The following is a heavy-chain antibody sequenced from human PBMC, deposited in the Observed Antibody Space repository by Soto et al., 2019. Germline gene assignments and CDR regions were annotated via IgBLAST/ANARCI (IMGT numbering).Heavy chain of an antibody. CDR3: ARDLGAFDI. CDR1: GYTFTSYY. CDR2: INPSVCXT. V-gene: IGHV1-46*03. Sequence: SVKVSCKASGYTFTSYYMHCVRQAPGQGLELIVIINPSVCXTXXXXXXXVXXXXAXYTXXRTXXXXXXXXXXXXTAVYYCARDLGAFDIWGQGTMVTVS. J-gene: IGHJ3*02.